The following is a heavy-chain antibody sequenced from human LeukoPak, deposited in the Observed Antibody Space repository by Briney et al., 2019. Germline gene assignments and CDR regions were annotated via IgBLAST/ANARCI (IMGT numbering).Heavy chain of an antibody. CDR3: ARIFRFAYDI. V-gene: IGHV3-7*01. J-gene: IGHJ3*02. D-gene: IGHD3-3*01. Sequence: GRSLRLSCAASGFTFSGYWMSWVRQAPGKGLEWVATIKQDGSERYYVASVKGRFTISRDNAKNSLCLQVNSLRAEDTAVYYCARIFRFAYDIWGQGTMVTVSS. CDR1: GFTFSGYW. CDR2: IKQDGSER.